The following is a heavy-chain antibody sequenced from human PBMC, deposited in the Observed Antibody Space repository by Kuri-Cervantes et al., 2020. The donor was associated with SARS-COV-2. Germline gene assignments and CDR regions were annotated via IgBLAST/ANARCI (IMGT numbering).Heavy chain of an antibody. CDR1: GGSISSSGYF. Sequence: SETLSLTCNVSGGSISSSGYFWGWIRQPPGKGPEWIASMSYSGIAYYSPSLKSRVTMSLGTSLGTSRNQFSLKMTSVTAADTAVYYCATPAPYSGSYLGYFDYWGQGTLVTVSS. V-gene: IGHV4-39*07. CDR2: MSYSGIA. D-gene: IGHD1-26*01. J-gene: IGHJ4*02. CDR3: ATPAPYSGSYLGYFDY.